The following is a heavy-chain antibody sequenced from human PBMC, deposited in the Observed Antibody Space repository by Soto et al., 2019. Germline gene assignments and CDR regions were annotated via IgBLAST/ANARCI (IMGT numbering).Heavy chain of an antibody. V-gene: IGHV1-2*04. J-gene: IGHJ4*02. Sequence: QVQLVQSGAEVKKPGASVKVSCKASGYTFTGYYMHWVRQAPGRGLEWMGWINPNSGGTNYAQKFQGWVTMTRDTPISTAYMELSRLRSDDTAVDYCARWGCSGDGRGTLDYWGQGTLVTVSS. CDR1: GYTFTGYY. CDR2: INPNSGGT. D-gene: IGHD2-15*01. CDR3: ARWGCSGDGRGTLDY.